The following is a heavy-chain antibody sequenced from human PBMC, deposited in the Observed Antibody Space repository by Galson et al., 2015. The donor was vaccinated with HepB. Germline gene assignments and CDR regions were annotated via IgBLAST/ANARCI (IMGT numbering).Heavy chain of an antibody. CDR1: GFTFSNAW. J-gene: IGHJ3*02. D-gene: IGHD2-21*02. V-gene: IGHV3-15*01. Sequence: SLRLSCAASGFTFSNAWMSWVRQAPGKGLEWVGRTKSKTDGGTTDYAAPVKGRFTISRDDSKNTLYLQMNSLKTEDTAVYYCTTAQLWGGDQDAFDIWGQGTMVTVSS. CDR2: TKSKTDGGTT. CDR3: TTAQLWGGDQDAFDI.